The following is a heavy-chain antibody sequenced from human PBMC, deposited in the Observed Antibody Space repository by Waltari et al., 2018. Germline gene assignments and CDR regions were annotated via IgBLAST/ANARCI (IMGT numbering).Heavy chain of an antibody. CDR1: GGSFSGYY. J-gene: IGHJ4*02. V-gene: IGHV4-34*01. CDR3: ARAIRHGDQYYFDY. D-gene: IGHD4-17*01. CDR2: INHSGST. Sequence: QVQLQQWGAGLLKPSETLSLTCAVYGGSFSGYYWSWLRQPPGKGLEWIGEINHSGSTNYNPSLKSRVTISVDTSKNQFSLKLSSVTAADTAVYYCARAIRHGDQYYFDYWGQGTLVTVSS.